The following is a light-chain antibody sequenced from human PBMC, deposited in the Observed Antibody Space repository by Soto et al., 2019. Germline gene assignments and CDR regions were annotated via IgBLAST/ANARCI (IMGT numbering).Light chain of an antibody. V-gene: IGLV2-14*01. CDR2: DVT. CDR1: SSDVGAYNY. CDR3: SSYTTIKTVI. J-gene: IGLJ2*01. Sequence: QSALAQPASVSGSPGQSITISCTGPSSDVGAYNYVSWYHQHHPGKAPELIIYDVTDRPSGVSTRFSGSKSGNTASLTISGLQAEDEGDYYCSSYTTIKTVIFGGGTKLTVL.